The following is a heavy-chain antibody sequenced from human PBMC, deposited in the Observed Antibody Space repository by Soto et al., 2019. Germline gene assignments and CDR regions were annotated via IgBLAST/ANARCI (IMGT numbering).Heavy chain of an antibody. J-gene: IGHJ3*02. CDR2: ISGSGGST. CDR3: AKDRARVPITYYNGSDAFDI. D-gene: IGHD3-10*01. CDR1: GFAFSSYA. V-gene: IGHV3-23*01. Sequence: GGSLRLSCAASGFAFSSYAMSWVRQAPGKGLEWVSAISGSGGSTYYADSVKGRFTISRDNSKNTLYLQMNSLRAEDTAVYYCAKDRARVPITYYNGSDAFDIWGKGTMVTVSS.